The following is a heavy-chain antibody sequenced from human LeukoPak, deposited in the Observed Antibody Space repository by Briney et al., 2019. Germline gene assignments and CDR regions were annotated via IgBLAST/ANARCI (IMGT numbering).Heavy chain of an antibody. CDR3: ARYVAEPNYDFWSGFPPYYFDY. D-gene: IGHD3-3*01. V-gene: IGHV4-61*02. CDR2: IYTSGST. CDR1: GGSISSGSYY. Sequence: SETLSLTCTVSGGSISSGSYYWSWIRQPAGKGLEWIGRIYTSGSTNYNPSFKSRVTISVDTSKNQFSLKLSSVTAADTAVYYCARYVAEPNYDFWSGFPPYYFDYWGQGTLVTVSS. J-gene: IGHJ4*02.